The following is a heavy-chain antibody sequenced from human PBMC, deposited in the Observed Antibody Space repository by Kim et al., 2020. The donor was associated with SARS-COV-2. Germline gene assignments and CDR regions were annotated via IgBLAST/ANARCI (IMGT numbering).Heavy chain of an antibody. CDR1: GFTFSSYA. CDR3: AKDPGGYYYYGMDV. J-gene: IGHJ6*02. CDR2: ISGSGGST. D-gene: IGHD2-15*01. V-gene: IGHV3-23*01. Sequence: LSLTCAASGFTFSSYAMSWVRQAPGKGLEWVSAISGSGGSTYYADSVKGRFTISRDNSKNTLYLQMNSLRAEDTAVYYCAKDPGGYYYYGMDVWGQGTTVTVSS.